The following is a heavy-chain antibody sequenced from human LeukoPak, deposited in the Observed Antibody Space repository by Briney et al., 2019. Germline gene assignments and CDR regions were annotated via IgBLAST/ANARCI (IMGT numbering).Heavy chain of an antibody. CDR2: IYYSGST. J-gene: IGHJ6*02. CDR3: ARCTNYYYYGMDV. D-gene: IGHD1-1*01. CDR1: GGSISSYY. Sequence: SETLSLTCTVSGGSISSYYWSWIRQPPGKGLEWIGYIYYSGSTNYNPSLKSRVTISVDTSKNQFSLKLSSVTAADTAVYYCARCTNYYYYGMDVWGQGTTVTVSS. V-gene: IGHV4-59*08.